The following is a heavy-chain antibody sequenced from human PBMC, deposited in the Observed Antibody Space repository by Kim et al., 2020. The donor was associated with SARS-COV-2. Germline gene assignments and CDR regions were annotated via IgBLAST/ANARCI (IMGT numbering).Heavy chain of an antibody. V-gene: IGHV7-4-1*02. CDR3: ARAGFSTIFGVVTSYNWFDP. Sequence: ASVKVSCKASGYTFTSYAMNWVRQAPGQGLEWMGWINTNTGNPTYAQGFTGRFVFSLDTSVSTAYLQISSLKAEDTAVYYCARAGFSTIFGVVTSYNWFDPWGPGTLVTVSS. CDR1: GYTFTSYA. J-gene: IGHJ5*02. CDR2: INTNTGNP. D-gene: IGHD3-3*01.